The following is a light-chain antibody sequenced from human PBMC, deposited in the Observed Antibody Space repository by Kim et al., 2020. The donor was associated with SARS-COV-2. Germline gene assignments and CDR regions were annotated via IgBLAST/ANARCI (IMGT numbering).Light chain of an antibody. J-gene: IGKJ2*01. Sequence: PSSLSASVGDSVTIICQASQDIGNDLNWYQQKPGQAPKLLIYDTSKFQAGVPSRFSASGSGTHFTLTITSLQPEDFATYYCQQYATFGQGTKLEI. CDR1: QDIGND. CDR3: QQYAT. CDR2: DTS. V-gene: IGKV1-33*01.